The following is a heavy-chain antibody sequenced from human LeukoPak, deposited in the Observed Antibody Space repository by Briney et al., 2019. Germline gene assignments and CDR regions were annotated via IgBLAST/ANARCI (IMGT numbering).Heavy chain of an antibody. CDR3: VVLSGYYRPFDY. V-gene: IGHV3-9*01. CDR1: GLTFDGYT. D-gene: IGHD3-3*01. CDR2: ISWNSGSI. Sequence: GGSLRLSCAASGLTFDGYTIHWVRKAPGKGLEWVSGISWNSGSIGYADSVKGRFTISRDNAKNSLYLQMNSLGAEDTALYYCVVLSGYYRPFDYWGQGTLVTVSS. J-gene: IGHJ4*02.